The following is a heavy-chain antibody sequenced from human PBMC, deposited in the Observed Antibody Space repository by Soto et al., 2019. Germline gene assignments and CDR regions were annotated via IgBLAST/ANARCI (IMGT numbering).Heavy chain of an antibody. CDR3: AAKSAFDI. CDR1: GGSISSYY. J-gene: IGHJ3*02. V-gene: IGHV4-59*01. CDR2: IYYSGST. Sequence: QVQLQESGPGLVKPSETLSLTCTVSGGSISSYYWSWIRQPPGKGLEWIGYIYYSGSTNYNPSLKSRVTISVDTSKNQFPLKLSPVTAADTGVYYCAAKSAFDIWGQGTMVTVSS.